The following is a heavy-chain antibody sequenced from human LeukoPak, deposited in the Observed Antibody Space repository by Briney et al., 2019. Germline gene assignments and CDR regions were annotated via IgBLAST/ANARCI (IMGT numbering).Heavy chain of an antibody. CDR2: ISDGGETT. Sequence: GGSLRLSCAAYGFTFSSYVMSWVRQAPGKGLEWVSSISDGGETTYYTDSVKGRFTVSRDNSKNTLYLQMNSLRAEDTAVYYCAKEIAYSSGWPGYWGQGTLVTVSS. V-gene: IGHV3-23*01. CDR3: AKEIAYSSGWPGY. J-gene: IGHJ4*02. D-gene: IGHD6-19*01. CDR1: GFTFSSYV.